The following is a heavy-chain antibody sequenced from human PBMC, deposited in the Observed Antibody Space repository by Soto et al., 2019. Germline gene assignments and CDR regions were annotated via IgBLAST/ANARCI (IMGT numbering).Heavy chain of an antibody. V-gene: IGHV3-7*05. Sequence: PGGSLRLSCAASGFTFSSYWMSWVRQAPGKGLEWVANIKQDGSEKYYVDSVKGRFTISRDNAKNSLYLQMNSLRAEDTAVYYCARADYDILTGYPNYYYYGMDVWGQGTKVTVSS. CDR2: IKQDGSEK. D-gene: IGHD3-9*01. CDR1: GFTFSSYW. J-gene: IGHJ6*02. CDR3: ARADYDILTGYPNYYYYGMDV.